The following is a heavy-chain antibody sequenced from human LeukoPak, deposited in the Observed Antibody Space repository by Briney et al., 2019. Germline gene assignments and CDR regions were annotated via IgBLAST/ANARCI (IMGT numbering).Heavy chain of an antibody. J-gene: IGHJ4*02. V-gene: IGHV4-31*03. CDR1: GGSISSGGYY. D-gene: IGHD3-22*01. CDR3: ARHYYDSSGYQDY. Sequence: SQTLSLTCTVSGGSISSGGYYWSWIRQHPGKGLEWIGYIYYSGSTYYNPSLKSRVTISVDTSKNQFSLKLSSVTAADTAVYYCARHYYDSSGYQDYWGQGTLVTVSS. CDR2: IYYSGST.